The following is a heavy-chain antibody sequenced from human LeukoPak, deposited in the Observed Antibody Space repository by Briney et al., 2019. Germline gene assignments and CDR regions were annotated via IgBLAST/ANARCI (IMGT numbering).Heavy chain of an antibody. J-gene: IGHJ4*02. CDR2: IYTSGGT. V-gene: IGHV4-4*09. CDR1: GDSISSYY. Sequence: SETLSLTCTVSGDSISSYYWSWIRQPPGKGLEWIGYIYTSGGTNYIPSLKGRVIISIDTSKNQFSLKLSSVTAADSAVYYCARLTRLSTSPDRYYLDYWGQGTLVTVSS. D-gene: IGHD6-6*01. CDR3: ARLTRLSTSPDRYYLDY.